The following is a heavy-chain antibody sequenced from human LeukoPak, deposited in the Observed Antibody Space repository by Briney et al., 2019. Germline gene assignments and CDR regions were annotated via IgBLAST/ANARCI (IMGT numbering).Heavy chain of an antibody. CDR2: ISYDGSNK. J-gene: IGHJ4*02. D-gene: IGHD6-6*01. Sequence: GGSLRLSCAASGFTFSNYAMHWVRQAPGKGLEWVAVISYDGSNKYYADSVKGRFTISRDNSKNTLYLQMNSLRAEDTAVYYCSNGIYSSSYWGRGTLVTVSS. V-gene: IGHV3-30-3*01. CDR1: GFTFSNYA. CDR3: SNGIYSSSY.